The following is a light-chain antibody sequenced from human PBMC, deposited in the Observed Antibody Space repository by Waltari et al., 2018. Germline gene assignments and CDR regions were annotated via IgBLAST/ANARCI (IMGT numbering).Light chain of an antibody. V-gene: IGKV3-15*01. CDR1: QTIDNN. Sequence: EIVVTQSPATLSVSPGERATLPCRTSQTIDNNLAWYQQKPGQTPRLLIYGASTRAIGIPARFSGSGFGTEFTLTISSLQSEDFAVYYCQQYNNWLSVTFGQGTRLEI. J-gene: IGKJ5*01. CDR2: GAS. CDR3: QQYNNWLSVT.